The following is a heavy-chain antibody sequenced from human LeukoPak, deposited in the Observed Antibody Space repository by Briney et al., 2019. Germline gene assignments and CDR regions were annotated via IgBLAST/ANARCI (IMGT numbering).Heavy chain of an antibody. CDR1: GFTFTNYA. D-gene: IGHD4-17*01. J-gene: IGHJ1*01. Sequence: GGSLRLSCAASGFTFTNYAMTWVRQAPGKGLEWVSSMTNSGRDIYYADSVKGRFTISRDNYRSTLYLQMNSLRAEDTAVYYCARDLNGNYVGAFDFQPWGQGTLVTVSS. V-gene: IGHV3-23*01. CDR3: ARDLNGNYVGAFDFQP. CDR2: MTNSGRDI.